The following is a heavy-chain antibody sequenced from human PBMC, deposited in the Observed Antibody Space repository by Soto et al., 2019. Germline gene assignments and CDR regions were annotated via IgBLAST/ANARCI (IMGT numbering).Heavy chain of an antibody. J-gene: IGHJ3*02. Sequence: QVQLVESGGGVVQPGRSLRLSCAASGFTFSSYGMHWVRQAPGKGLEWVAVIWYDGSNKYYADSVKGRFTISRDNSKNTLYLQMNSLRAEDTAVYYCARAEPKWSNDAFDICGQGTMVTVSS. CDR3: ARAEPKWSNDAFDI. CDR1: GFTFSSYG. CDR2: IWYDGSNK. D-gene: IGHD2-15*01. V-gene: IGHV3-33*01.